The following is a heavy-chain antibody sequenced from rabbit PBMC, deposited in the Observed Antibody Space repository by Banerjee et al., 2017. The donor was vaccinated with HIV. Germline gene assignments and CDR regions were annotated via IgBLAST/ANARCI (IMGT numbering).Heavy chain of an antibody. Sequence: QEQLEESGGDLVKPEGSLTLTCTASGFTLSGYWMSWVRQAPGKGLEWIGCIATGSGNTVYASWAKGRFTISKTSSTTVTLQMTSLTAADTATYFCARDLAGVTGWNFGLWGPGTLVTVS. D-gene: IGHD4-1*01. V-gene: IGHV1S45*01. CDR3: ARDLAGVTGWNFGL. CDR2: IATGSGNT. CDR1: GFTLSGYW. J-gene: IGHJ6*01.